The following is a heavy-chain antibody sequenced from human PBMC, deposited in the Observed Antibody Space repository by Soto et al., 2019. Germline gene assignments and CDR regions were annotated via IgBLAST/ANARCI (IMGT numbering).Heavy chain of an antibody. V-gene: IGHV1-46*01. CDR1: GYTFTSNY. Sequence: ASVKVSCKASGYTFTSNYLHWVRQASGQGLEWMGIINPSSGTRTYAQNLQGRVTMTRDTSTGTVYMELSSLRSADTAVYYCARDVGCRGGSCSSHYYYGLDVWGQGTTVTSP. CDR3: ARDVGCRGGSCSSHYYYGLDV. J-gene: IGHJ6*02. D-gene: IGHD2-15*01. CDR2: INPSSGTR.